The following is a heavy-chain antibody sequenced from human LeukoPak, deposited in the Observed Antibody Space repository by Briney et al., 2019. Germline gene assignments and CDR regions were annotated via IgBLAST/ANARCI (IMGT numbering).Heavy chain of an antibody. CDR2: IYYSGST. D-gene: IGHD2-8*01. J-gene: IGHJ6*02. V-gene: IGHV4-31*03. CDR3: ARDLRRYCTNGVCYTGTDV. Sequence: SETLSLTCTVSGGSISSGGYYWSWIRQHPGKGLEWIGYIYYSGSTYYNPSLKSRVTISVDTSKNQFSLKLSSVTAADAAVYYCARDLRRYCTNGVCYTGTDVWGQGTTVTVSS. CDR1: GGSISSGGYY.